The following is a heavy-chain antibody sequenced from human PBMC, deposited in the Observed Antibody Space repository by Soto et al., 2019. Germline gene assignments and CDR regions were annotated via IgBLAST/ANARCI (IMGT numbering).Heavy chain of an antibody. CDR1: GGSFSSDSFI. V-gene: IGHV4-31*03. CDR3: AREHKLDGMDV. J-gene: IGHJ6*02. Sequence: QVQLEESGPGLVKPSQTLSLTCSVSGGSFSSDSFIWSWVRQFPGKGLEWIGSIYYSGTTYYTPSLSRRFIMSVDTSKNHFSLKLRSATVAYTAVDYCAREHKLDGMDVWGQGTTVTVSS. CDR2: IYYSGTT.